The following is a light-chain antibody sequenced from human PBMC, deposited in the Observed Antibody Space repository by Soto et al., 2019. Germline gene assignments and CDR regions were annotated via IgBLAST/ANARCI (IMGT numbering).Light chain of an antibody. CDR3: QQSYSNPIT. CDR2: AAS. J-gene: IGKJ5*01. Sequence: DIQMTQSPSSLSASVGYIFTITCRASQSISSYLNWYQQKPGKAPKLLIYAASSLQSGVPSRLSGSGYGTDLTITISSMQTEDFATYYCQQSYSNPITFGHGTRLEIK. V-gene: IGKV1-39*01. CDR1: QSISSY.